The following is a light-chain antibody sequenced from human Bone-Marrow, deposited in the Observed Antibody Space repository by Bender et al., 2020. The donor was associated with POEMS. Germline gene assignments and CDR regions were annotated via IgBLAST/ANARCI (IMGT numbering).Light chain of an antibody. CDR2: GNT. J-gene: IGLJ3*02. Sequence: QSVLTQPPSASGTPGQRVTISCSGGSSNIGAHAVNWYQHLPGTAPKLLIFGNTNRRSGVPDRFSGSKSATSASLAISGLQSEDEADYYCAVWDDSLNGWVFGGGTKLTVL. CDR1: SSNIGAHA. CDR3: AVWDDSLNGWV. V-gene: IGLV1-44*01.